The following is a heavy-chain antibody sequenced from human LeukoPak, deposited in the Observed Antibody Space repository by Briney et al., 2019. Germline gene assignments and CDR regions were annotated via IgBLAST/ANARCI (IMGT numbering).Heavy chain of an antibody. D-gene: IGHD3-3*01. CDR3: ARHRGSGYENFFDY. V-gene: IGHV4-59*08. J-gene: IGHJ4*02. CDR1: GGSTSDNY. Sequence: KPSETLSLTCTVPGGSTSDNYWSWIRQPPGKGLEWIGYILYSGSTNCNPSLQSRVTISVDTSKNQFSLELTSVTAADTAVYYCARHRGSGYENFFDYWGQGTLVTVSS. CDR2: ILYSGST.